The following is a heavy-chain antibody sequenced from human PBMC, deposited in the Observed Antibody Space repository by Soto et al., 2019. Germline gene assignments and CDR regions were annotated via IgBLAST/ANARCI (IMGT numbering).Heavy chain of an antibody. V-gene: IGHV1-2*02. CDR2: INPNSGGT. J-gene: IGHJ6*02. CDR3: ARSLTEGYCTITGCYTRPLYGMDV. Sequence: ASVKVSCQASGYTFRGYYIHWLRQAPVQVLESMGCINPNSGGTNYAQKFQGRVTVTRDTPTSTAYMELSRLTSDDTAVYYCARSLTEGYCTITGCYTRPLYGMDVWGQGTTVTVSS. D-gene: IGHD2-2*02. CDR1: GYTFRGYY.